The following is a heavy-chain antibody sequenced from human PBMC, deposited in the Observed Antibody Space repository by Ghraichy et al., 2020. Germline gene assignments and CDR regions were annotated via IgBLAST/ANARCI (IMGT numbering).Heavy chain of an antibody. CDR1: GFTFSDYN. CDR2: INDAGRST. CDR3: ARDREWMIYDY. V-gene: IGHV3-74*03. D-gene: IGHD3/OR15-3a*01. J-gene: IGHJ4*02. Sequence: GGSLTLSCAASGFTFSDYNMHWLRKAPGKGLEYVSCINDAGRSTTYADSVKGRFTVSRDNAKNTLWLQMSSLRTEDTATYYCARDREWMIYDYWGQGTLVTVSS.